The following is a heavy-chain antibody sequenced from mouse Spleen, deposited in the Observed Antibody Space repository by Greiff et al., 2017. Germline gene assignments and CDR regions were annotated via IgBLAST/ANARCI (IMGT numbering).Heavy chain of an antibody. V-gene: IGHV5-17*01. J-gene: IGHJ2*01. CDR1: GFTFSDYG. Sequence: EVQLQQSGGGLVKPGGSLKLSCAASGFTFSDYGMHWVRQAPEKGLEWVAYISSGSSTIYYADTVKGRFTISRDNAKNTLFLQMTSLRSEDTAMYYCARSTWYYFDYWGQGTTLTVSS. CDR2: ISSGSSTI. CDR3: ARSTWYYFDY.